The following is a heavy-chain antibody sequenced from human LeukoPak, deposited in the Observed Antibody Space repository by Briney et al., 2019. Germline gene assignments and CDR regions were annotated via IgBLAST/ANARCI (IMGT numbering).Heavy chain of an antibody. CDR2: IYYSGST. Sequence: PSETLSLTCTVSGGSISSYYWSWIRQPAGKGLEWIGYIYYSGSTNYNPSLKSRVTISVDTSKNQFSLKLSSVTAADTAVYYCARGVGGNDYYDSSGYYYGAFDIWGQGTMVTVSS. J-gene: IGHJ3*02. CDR1: GGSISSYY. CDR3: ARGVGGNDYYDSSGYYYGAFDI. D-gene: IGHD3-22*01. V-gene: IGHV4-59*01.